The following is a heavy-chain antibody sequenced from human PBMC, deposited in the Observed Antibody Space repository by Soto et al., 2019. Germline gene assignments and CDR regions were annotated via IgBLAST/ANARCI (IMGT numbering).Heavy chain of an antibody. J-gene: IGHJ4*02. V-gene: IGHV4-30-4*01. CDR3: ATLYYYHTY. CDR2: IYYTGRT. CDR1: GGSISSGEYY. Sequence: QVQLQESGPGLVKPSQTLSLTCAVSGGSISSGEYYWSWIRQPPGKGLEWIGYIYYTGRTYYNPSLKRRLFMSVDTSKNQASLKLSSVTAADTAVYYCATLYYYHTYWGQGTLVTVSS. D-gene: IGHD3-22*01.